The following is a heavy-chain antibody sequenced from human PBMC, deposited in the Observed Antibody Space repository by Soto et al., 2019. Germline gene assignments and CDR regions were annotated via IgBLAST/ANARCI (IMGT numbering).Heavy chain of an antibody. CDR1: GYTFTRYG. D-gene: IGHD2-8*01. J-gene: IGHJ6*02. V-gene: IGHV1-18*01. CDR2: ISGYNGDT. Sequence: QGHLVQSGAEVKKPGTSVKVSCKASGYTFTRYGISWVRQAPGQGLEWMGWISGYNGDTNYAQNLQGRVTMTIDTSTSTADMGLRSLTSDDTAVYYCAKNGQPPYYYYGLDVWGQGTTVTVSS. CDR3: AKNGQPPYYYYGLDV.